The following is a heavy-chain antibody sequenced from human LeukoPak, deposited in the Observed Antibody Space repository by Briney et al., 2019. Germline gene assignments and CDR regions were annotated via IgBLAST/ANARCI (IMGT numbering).Heavy chain of an antibody. J-gene: IGHJ4*02. V-gene: IGHV1-58*02. Sequence: ASVKVSCKASGFTFTSSAMQWVRQARGQRLEWIGWIVVGSGNTNYAQKFQGRVTITRDMSTSTAYMELSSLRSEDTAVYYCARGIRYYDILYWGQGTLVTVSS. CDR2: IVVGSGNT. D-gene: IGHD3-9*01. CDR3: ARGIRYYDILY. CDR1: GFTFTSSA.